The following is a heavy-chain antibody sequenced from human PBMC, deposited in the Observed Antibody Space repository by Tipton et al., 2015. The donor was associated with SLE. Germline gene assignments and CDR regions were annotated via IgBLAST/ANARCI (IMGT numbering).Heavy chain of an antibody. Sequence: TLSLTCAISGDSVSSNSAAWNWIRQSPGKGLEWIGYIYYSGSTNYNPSLKSRVTISVDTSKNQFSLKLSSVTAADTAVYYCAGTGKDAFDIWGQGTMVTVSS. D-gene: IGHD1-1*01. CDR1: GDSVSSNSAA. CDR2: IYYSGST. J-gene: IGHJ3*02. CDR3: AGTGKDAFDI. V-gene: IGHV4-59*08.